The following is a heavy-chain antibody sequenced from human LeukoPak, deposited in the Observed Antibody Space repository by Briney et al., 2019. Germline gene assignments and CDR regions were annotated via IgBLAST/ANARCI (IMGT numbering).Heavy chain of an antibody. J-gene: IGHJ4*02. Sequence: SVKVSCKASGGTFSSYAISWVRQAPGQGLEWMGGIIPIFGTANYAQKFQGRVTITTDESTSTAYMELSSLRSEDTAVYYCARAVAGTPAPDYWGQGTLVTVSS. D-gene: IGHD6-19*01. CDR3: ARAVAGTPAPDY. CDR1: GGTFSSYA. V-gene: IGHV1-69*05. CDR2: IIPIFGTA.